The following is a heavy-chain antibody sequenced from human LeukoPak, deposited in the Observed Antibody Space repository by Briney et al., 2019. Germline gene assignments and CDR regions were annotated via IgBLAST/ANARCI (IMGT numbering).Heavy chain of an antibody. CDR2: IYYSGST. D-gene: IGHD5-18*01. Sequence: VKPSETLSLTCTVSGVSVSSGSYYWNWIRQPPGKGLEWIGYIYYSGSTNYNPSLKSRVTISVDTSKNQFSLKLSSVTAADTAVYHCAREAMYSYGTNFDYWGQGTLVTVSS. CDR1: GVSVSSGSYY. J-gene: IGHJ4*02. CDR3: AREAMYSYGTNFDY. V-gene: IGHV4-61*01.